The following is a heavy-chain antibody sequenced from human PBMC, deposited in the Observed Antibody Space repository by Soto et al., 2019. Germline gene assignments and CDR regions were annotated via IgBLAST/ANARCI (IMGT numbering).Heavy chain of an antibody. CDR1: GGTFSSYA. D-gene: IGHD3-10*01. CDR2: IIPIFGTA. J-gene: IGHJ5*02. CDR3: ASGSTWKDPTKLYMPLTP. Sequence: SVKVSCKASGGTFSSYAISWVRQAPGQGLEWMGGIIPIFGTANYAQKFQGRVTITVDKSTSTAYMELSSLRSEDTAVYYCASGSTWKDPTKLYMPLTPWGQGTLVTVSS. V-gene: IGHV1-69*06.